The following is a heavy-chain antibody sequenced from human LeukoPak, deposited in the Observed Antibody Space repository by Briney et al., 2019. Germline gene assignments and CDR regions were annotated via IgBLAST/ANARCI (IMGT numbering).Heavy chain of an antibody. CDR2: INWHGGAT. V-gene: IGHV3-20*04. CDR1: GFTFDDYG. Sequence: GGSLRLSCATSGFTFDDYGMAWVRQVPGKGREWVSGINWHGGATSYADSVKGRFTISRDNSKNTLYLQMNSLRAEDTAVYYCARRGYGDYAPFDYWGQGTLVTVSS. D-gene: IGHD4-17*01. J-gene: IGHJ4*02. CDR3: ARRGYGDYAPFDY.